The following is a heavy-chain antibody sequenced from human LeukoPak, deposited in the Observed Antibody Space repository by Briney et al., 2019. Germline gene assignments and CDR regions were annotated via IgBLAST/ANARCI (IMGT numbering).Heavy chain of an antibody. J-gene: IGHJ4*02. Sequence: ASVTASCKASGYTFTNYAMNWVRQAPGQGLEWMGWINTNTVNPTYAQGFTGRFVFSLDTSVSTAYLQISSLKAEDTAIYYCARGTSGLVTTNDYWGQGTLVTVSS. CDR2: INTNTVNP. CDR3: ARGTSGLVTTNDY. V-gene: IGHV7-4-1*02. CDR1: GYTFTNYA. D-gene: IGHD3/OR15-3a*01.